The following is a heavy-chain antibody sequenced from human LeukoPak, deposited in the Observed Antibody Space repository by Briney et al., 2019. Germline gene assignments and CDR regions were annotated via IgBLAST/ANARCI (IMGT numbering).Heavy chain of an antibody. V-gene: IGHV4-38-2*02. D-gene: IGHD4-23*01. CDR3: ARHPPRGNTGLAFDF. CDR1: GYSISSGYY. J-gene: IGHJ4*02. CDR2: IYHSGST. Sequence: PSETLSLTCTVSGYSISSGYYWGWIRQPPGKGLEWIGSIYHSGSTYYNPSLKSRVTISVDTSKNQFSLELRSVTAADTAVYYCARHPPRGNTGLAFDFWGRGTLVTVSS.